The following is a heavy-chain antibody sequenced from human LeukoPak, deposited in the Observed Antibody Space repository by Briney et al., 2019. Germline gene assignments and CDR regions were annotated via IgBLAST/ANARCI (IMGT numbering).Heavy chain of an antibody. J-gene: IGHJ4*02. D-gene: IGHD1-1*01. Sequence: TSVKVSCKASGFTFTSSVMQWVRQARGQRREWMGWIFVGSGNTNYAQEFQGRLTFTRDMSTSTAYMELSSLKSEDTAVYYCAAELEVGRGYFNYWGQGTLVTVSS. CDR1: GFTFTSSV. V-gene: IGHV1-58*02. CDR2: IFVGSGNT. CDR3: AAELEVGRGYFNY.